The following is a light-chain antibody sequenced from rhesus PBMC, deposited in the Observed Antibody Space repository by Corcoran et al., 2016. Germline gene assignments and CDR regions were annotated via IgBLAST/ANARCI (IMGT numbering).Light chain of an antibody. J-gene: IGKJ1*01. Sequence: DIVMTQTPLSLPVTPGESASISCRSSQSPLHSNGYTYLFWYLQKPGHSPQLLIYFGSNRASGVPERFSGSVSGTDFTLEISRVVAEDVVVYYCFQDIQLPWTFGQGTKVEIE. CDR2: FGS. CDR1: QSPLHSNGYTY. CDR3: FQDIQLPWT. V-gene: IGKV2-91*01.